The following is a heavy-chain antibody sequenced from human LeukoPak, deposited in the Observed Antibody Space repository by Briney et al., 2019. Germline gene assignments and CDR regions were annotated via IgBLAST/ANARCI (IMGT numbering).Heavy chain of an antibody. D-gene: IGHD6-19*01. CDR2: ISTSNSTI. V-gene: IGHV3-48*01. J-gene: IGHJ4*02. Sequence: GGSLRLSCAASGFTFSSHSMNWVRQAPGKGLEWISYISTSNSTIHYADSVKSRFTISRDNAKNSLFLQMDSLRAEDTAVYYCARSHSSGWGPFDYWGQGTLVTVSS. CDR1: GFTFSSHS. CDR3: ARSHSSGWGPFDY.